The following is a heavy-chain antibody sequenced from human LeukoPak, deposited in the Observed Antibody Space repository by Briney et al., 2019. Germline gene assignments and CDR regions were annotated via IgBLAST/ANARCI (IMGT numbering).Heavy chain of an antibody. CDR2: ITGSGSNT. CDR3: ARDLRSSGYYAFDY. CDR1: GFTFSSLA. Sequence: GGSLRLSCAASGFTFSSLAMSWVRQAPGKGLEWVSAITGSGSNTYYADSVKGRFTISRDNSKNTLYLQMNSLRAEDTAVYYCARDLRSSGYYAFDYWGQGTLVTVSS. V-gene: IGHV3-23*01. J-gene: IGHJ4*02. D-gene: IGHD3-22*01.